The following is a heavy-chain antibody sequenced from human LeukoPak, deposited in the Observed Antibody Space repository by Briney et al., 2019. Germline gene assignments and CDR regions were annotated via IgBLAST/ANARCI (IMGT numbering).Heavy chain of an antibody. J-gene: IGHJ4*02. Sequence: ASVKVSCKASGYTFTGYYMHWVRQAPGQGLEWVGWINPNSGDTNFAQKFQGRVTMTRDTSISTAYMELSRLRSDDTAVYYCARVGYSSSWYQFDYWGQGTLVTVSS. V-gene: IGHV1-2*02. CDR1: GYTFTGYY. D-gene: IGHD6-13*01. CDR3: ARVGYSSSWYQFDY. CDR2: INPNSGDT.